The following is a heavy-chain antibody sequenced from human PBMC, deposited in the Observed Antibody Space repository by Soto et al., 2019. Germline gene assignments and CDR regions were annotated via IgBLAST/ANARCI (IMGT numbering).Heavy chain of an antibody. CDR3: ARDFAHNQSAY. V-gene: IGHV3-53*04. CDR1: GFTFGDYA. J-gene: IGHJ4*02. CDR2: IYSGGST. Sequence: GGSLRLSCTASGFTFGDYAMSWLRQAPGKGLEWVSVIYSGGSTYYADSVNGRFTISRHNSKNTLYLQMNSLRAEDTAVYYCARDFAHNQSAYWGQGTLVTVSS.